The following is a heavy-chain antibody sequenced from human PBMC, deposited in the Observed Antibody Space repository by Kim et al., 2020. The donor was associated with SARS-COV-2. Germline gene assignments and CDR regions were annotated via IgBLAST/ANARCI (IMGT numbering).Heavy chain of an antibody. V-gene: IGHV7-4-1*02. CDR1: GYTLTSYG. CDR2: IDPQSGNP. Sequence: ASVKVSCKASGYTLTSYGLNWVRQAPGQGLEWMGGIDPQSGNPTYAQDFTGRVVITSDTSVSTAYMQISSLKAEDTAVYYCARERTTSSGDHYYYG. J-gene: IGHJ6*01. CDR3: ARERTTSSGDHYYYG. D-gene: IGHD6-25*01.